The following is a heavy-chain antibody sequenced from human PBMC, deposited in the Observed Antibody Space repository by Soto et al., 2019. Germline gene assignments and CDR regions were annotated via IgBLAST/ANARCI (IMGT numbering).Heavy chain of an antibody. V-gene: IGHV3-23*01. CDR3: AKGVGDYVWGSDRYHYYYGMDV. CDR2: ISGSAYST. J-gene: IGHJ6*02. Sequence: QSGGSLRLSCAASGFTFIAYAMIWVRQAPGKGLECVSAISGSAYSTYYAESVKGRFTISRDNSKNTLYLQMNSLRAEDTAVYYCAKGVGDYVWGSDRYHYYYGMDVWGQGTTVTVSS. CDR1: GFTFIAYA. D-gene: IGHD3-16*02.